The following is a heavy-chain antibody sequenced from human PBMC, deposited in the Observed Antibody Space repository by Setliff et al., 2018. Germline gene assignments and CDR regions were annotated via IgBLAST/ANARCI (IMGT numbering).Heavy chain of an antibody. CDR1: GFTLSSYS. CDR3: AKDSLSGWSAVDY. J-gene: IGHJ4*02. Sequence: GGSLRLSCAASGFTLSSYSMNWVRQAPGKGLEWVSSISSSSSYIYYADSVKGRFTISRDNAKNSLYLQMNSLRPEDTAVYYCAKDSLSGWSAVDYWGQGTLVTVSS. D-gene: IGHD6-19*01. V-gene: IGHV3-21*01. CDR2: ISSSSSYI.